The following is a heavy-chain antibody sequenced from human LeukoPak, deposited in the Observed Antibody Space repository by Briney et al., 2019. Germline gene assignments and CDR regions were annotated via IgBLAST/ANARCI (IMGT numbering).Heavy chain of an antibody. CDR3: ARSLFRNSGSNYDY. Sequence: PSKTLSLTCTVSGGSISSYYWSWIRQPPGKGLEWRGDIYYRGSTNYNPSLKSRVTISVATSENHFSLRLTSVTAADTAVYFCARSLFRNSGSNYDYWGQGTLVTVSS. CDR2: IYYRGST. J-gene: IGHJ4*02. CDR1: GGSISSYY. D-gene: IGHD1-26*01. V-gene: IGHV4-59*01.